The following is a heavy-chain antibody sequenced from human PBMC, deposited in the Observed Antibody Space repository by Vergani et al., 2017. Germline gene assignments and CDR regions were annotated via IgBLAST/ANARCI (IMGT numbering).Heavy chain of an antibody. CDR1: GGSISSGGYY. Sequence: QVQLQQWGAGLLKPSETLSLTCTVSGGSISSGGYYWSWIRQHPGKGLEWIGYIYYSGSTYYNPSLKSRVTISVDTSKNQFSLKLSSVTAADTAVYYCARYLIAAADFDWFDPWGQGTLVTVSS. D-gene: IGHD6-13*01. J-gene: IGHJ5*02. V-gene: IGHV4-31*03. CDR3: ARYLIAAADFDWFDP. CDR2: IYYSGST.